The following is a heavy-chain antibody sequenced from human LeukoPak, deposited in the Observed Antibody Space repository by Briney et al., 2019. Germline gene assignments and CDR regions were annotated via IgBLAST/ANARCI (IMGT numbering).Heavy chain of an antibody. CDR1: GYTFTDYY. J-gene: IGHJ4*02. CDR3: ANSLPGLAAHFDY. V-gene: IGHV1-69-2*01. D-gene: IGHD6-25*01. Sequence: ASVKVSCKVSGYTFTDYYMHWVQQAPGKGLEWMGHVDPEDGETIYAEKFQGRVTITADTSTDTAYMELSSLRSEDTAVYYCANSLPGLAAHFDYWGQGTLVTVSS. CDR2: VDPEDGET.